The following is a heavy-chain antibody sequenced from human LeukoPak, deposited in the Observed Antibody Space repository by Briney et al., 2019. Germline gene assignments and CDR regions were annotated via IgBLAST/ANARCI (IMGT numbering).Heavy chain of an antibody. CDR1: GFTFSSYW. D-gene: IGHD2-2*01. J-gene: IGHJ5*02. CDR3: ARDDCSSISCYHNWFDP. V-gene: IGHV3-7*01. CDR2: IKQDGSEK. Sequence: GGPLRLSCAASGFTFSSYWMSWVRPAPGKGLEWVANIKQDGSEKYYVDSVKGRFTISRDNAKNSLYLQMNSLRAEDTAVYYCARDDCSSISCYHNWFDPWGQGTLVTVSS.